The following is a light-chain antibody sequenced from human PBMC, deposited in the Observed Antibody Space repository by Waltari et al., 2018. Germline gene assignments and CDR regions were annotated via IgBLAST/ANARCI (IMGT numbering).Light chain of an antibody. CDR3: QQYGSSVMYT. J-gene: IGKJ2*01. V-gene: IGKV3-20*01. CDR1: QSLTRRY. CDR2: GAS. Sequence: EFVLTQSPDTLSLSPGATATLSCRASQSLTRRYLSWSQQKPGQAPSLLIYGASSRAAGIPDRFSGSGSGTDFTLTISRLEPEDFAVYYCQQYGSSVMYTFGQGTKLETK.